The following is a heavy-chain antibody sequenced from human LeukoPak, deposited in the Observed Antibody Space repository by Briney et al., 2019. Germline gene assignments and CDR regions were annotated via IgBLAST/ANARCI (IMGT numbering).Heavy chain of an antibody. CDR3: ARVKPGNWFDP. V-gene: IGHV4-31*03. CDR2: IYYSGST. Sequence: SGTLSLTCTVSGGSISSGGYYWSWIRQHPGKGLEWIGYIYYSGSTYYNPSLKSRVTISVDTSKNQFSLKLSSVTAADTAVYYCARVKPGNWFDPWGQGTLVTVSS. CDR1: GGSISSGGYY. J-gene: IGHJ5*02.